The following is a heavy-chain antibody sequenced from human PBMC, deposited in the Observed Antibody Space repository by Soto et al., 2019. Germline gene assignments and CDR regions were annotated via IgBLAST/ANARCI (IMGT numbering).Heavy chain of an antibody. V-gene: IGHV1-46*01. J-gene: IGHJ4*02. CDR2: IHPSAGST. Sequence: ASVKVSCKASGYTLISYYMHWVRQAPGEGLEWMGIIHPSAGSTSYAQKFQGRVTMTRDTSTTTVYMELSSLRSEDTAMYYCARDFVVVPSALYYFDYWGQGTQVTVSS. D-gene: IGHD2-2*01. CDR1: GYTLISYY. CDR3: ARDFVVVPSALYYFDY.